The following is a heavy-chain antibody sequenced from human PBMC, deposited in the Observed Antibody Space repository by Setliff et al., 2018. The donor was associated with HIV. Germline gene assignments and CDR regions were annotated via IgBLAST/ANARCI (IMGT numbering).Heavy chain of an antibody. CDR1: GAYISSGSHY. CDR3: ARDRFGVPAND. V-gene: IGHV4-61*09. D-gene: IGHD3-3*01. CDR2: VHTNVRT. Sequence: SETLSLTCTVSGAYISSGSHYWSWIRLPAGKGLEWIGHVHTNVRTNYHPSLNSRVTISADISKNEFSLNLRSVTAADTAVYFCARDRFGVPANDWGQGILVTVS. J-gene: IGHJ4*02.